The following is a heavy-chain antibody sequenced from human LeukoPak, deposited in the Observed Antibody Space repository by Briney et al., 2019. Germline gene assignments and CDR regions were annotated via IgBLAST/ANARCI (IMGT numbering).Heavy chain of an antibody. Sequence: GGSLRLSCGASGLNFSSHAMSWVRQAPGKGLEWVGRIKSKTDGGTTDYAAPVKGRFTISRDDSKNTLYLQMNSLKTEDTAVYYCTTIAAAGTSWFDPWGQGTLVTVSS. CDR1: GLNFSSHA. D-gene: IGHD6-13*01. CDR3: TTIAAAGTSWFDP. V-gene: IGHV3-15*01. J-gene: IGHJ5*02. CDR2: IKSKTDGGTT.